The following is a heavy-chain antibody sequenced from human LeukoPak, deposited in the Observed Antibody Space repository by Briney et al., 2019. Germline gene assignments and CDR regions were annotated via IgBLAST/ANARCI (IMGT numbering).Heavy chain of an antibody. Sequence: ASVKVSCKDSGYTFPSFSMNWVRQAPGQGLEWMGWINTNTGNPTYAQGFTGRFVFSLDTSVSTAYLQISSLKAEDTAVYYCARDNHYYDSSGHGREPRYWGQGTLVTVSS. CDR2: INTNTGNP. J-gene: IGHJ4*02. V-gene: IGHV7-4-1*02. CDR3: ARDNHYYDSSGHGREPRY. D-gene: IGHD3-22*01. CDR1: GYTFPSFS.